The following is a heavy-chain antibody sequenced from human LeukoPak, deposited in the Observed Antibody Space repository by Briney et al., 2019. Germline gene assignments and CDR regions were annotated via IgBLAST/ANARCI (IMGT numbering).Heavy chain of an antibody. CDR1: GYTFTSYD. CDR3: ARGGFKWLRCNWFDP. V-gene: IGHV1-8*01. CDR2: MNPNSGNT. D-gene: IGHD5-12*01. Sequence: ASVKVSCKASGYTFTSYDINWVRQATGQGLEWMGWMNPNSGNTGYAQKFQGRVTMTRNTSISTAYMELSSLRSEDTAVYYCARGGFKWLRCNWFDPWGQGTLVSVSS. J-gene: IGHJ5*02.